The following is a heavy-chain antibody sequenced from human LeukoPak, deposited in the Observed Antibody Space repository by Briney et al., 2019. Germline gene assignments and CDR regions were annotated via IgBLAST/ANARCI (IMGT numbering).Heavy chain of an antibody. Sequence: GGSLRLSCVASGFTFSSYWMSWVRQAPGKGLEWVAVISYDGSNKYYADSVKGRFTISRDNSKNTLYLQMNSLRAEDTAVYYCARDRRPGGSYFDYWGQGTLVTVSS. J-gene: IGHJ4*02. CDR3: ARDRRPGGSYFDY. D-gene: IGHD3-16*01. V-gene: IGHV3-30-3*01. CDR1: GFTFSSYW. CDR2: ISYDGSNK.